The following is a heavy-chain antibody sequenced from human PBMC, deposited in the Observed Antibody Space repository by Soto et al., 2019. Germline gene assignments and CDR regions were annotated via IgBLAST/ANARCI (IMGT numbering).Heavy chain of an antibody. Sequence: SVKVSCKASGYTFTSYDINWVRQATGQGLEWMGWMNPIFGTANYAQKFQGRVTITADESTSTAYMELSSLRSEDTAVYYCARAPQVAIFGVNYYYGMDVWGQGTTVTVSS. V-gene: IGHV1-69*13. CDR3: ARAPQVAIFGVNYYYGMDV. J-gene: IGHJ6*02. CDR2: MNPIFGTA. D-gene: IGHD3-3*01. CDR1: GYTFTSYD.